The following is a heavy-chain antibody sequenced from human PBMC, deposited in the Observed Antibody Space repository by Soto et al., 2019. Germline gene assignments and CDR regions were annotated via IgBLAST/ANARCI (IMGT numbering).Heavy chain of an antibody. Sequence: LRLSCAASGFTFSSYAMSWVRQAPGKGLEWVSAISGSGGSTYYADSVKGRFTISRDNSKNTLYLQMNSLRAEDTAVYYCAKEIGSDYYYGMDVWGQGTTVTVSS. CDR3: AKEIGSDYYYGMDV. J-gene: IGHJ6*02. CDR1: GFTFSSYA. V-gene: IGHV3-23*01. CDR2: ISGSGGST.